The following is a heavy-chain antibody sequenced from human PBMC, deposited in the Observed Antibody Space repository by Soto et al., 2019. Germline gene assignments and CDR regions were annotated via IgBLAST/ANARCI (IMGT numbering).Heavy chain of an antibody. D-gene: IGHD2-21*02. J-gene: IGHJ3*02. CDR2: IWYDGSNK. CDR3: ARGDPEPFELAYCGGDCYSWGAFDI. Sequence: QVQLVESGGGVVQPGRSLRLSCAASGFTFSSYGMHWVRQAPGKGLEWVAVIWYDGSNKYYADSVKGRFTISRDNSKNTLDLQMNSLRAEDTAVYYCARGDPEPFELAYCGGDCYSWGAFDIWGQGTMVTVSS. CDR1: GFTFSSYG. V-gene: IGHV3-33*01.